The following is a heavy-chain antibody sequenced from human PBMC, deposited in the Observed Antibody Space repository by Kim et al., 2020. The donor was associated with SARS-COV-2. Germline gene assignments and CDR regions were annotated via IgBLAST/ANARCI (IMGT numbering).Heavy chain of an antibody. CDR1: GPTSRNSA. Sequence: GGSLRLSCAASGPTSRNSAMSWVRQAPGKGLEWVAGIFGSGSGTYYADSVRGRFIISRVTSQGPVELQMENLRAEDTAVYYCARHLLVTTVTFYWYLDLWGRGTLVTVSS. V-gene: IGHV3-23*01. CDR2: IFGSGSGT. J-gene: IGHJ2*01. CDR3: ARHLLVTTVTFYWYLDL. D-gene: IGHD2-21*02.